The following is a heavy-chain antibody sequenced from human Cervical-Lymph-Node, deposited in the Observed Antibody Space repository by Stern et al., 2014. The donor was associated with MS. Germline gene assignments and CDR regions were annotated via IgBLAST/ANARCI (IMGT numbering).Heavy chain of an antibody. CDR2: LSSSSSYI. CDR1: GFTFSSYS. J-gene: IGHJ4*02. V-gene: IGHV3-21*01. D-gene: IGHD3-22*01. Sequence: EVQLVESGGGLVKPGGSLRLSCAASGFTFSSYSMNWVRQAPGKGLEWVSSLSSSSSYIYYADSVKGRFTISRDNAKNSLYLQMNSLRAEDTAVYYCARDGGGDYYDSSGYYGDYFDYWGQGTLVTVSS. CDR3: ARDGGGDYYDSSGYYGDYFDY.